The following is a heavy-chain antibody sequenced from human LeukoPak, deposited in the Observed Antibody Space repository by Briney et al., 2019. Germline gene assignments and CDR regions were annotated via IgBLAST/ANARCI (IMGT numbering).Heavy chain of an antibody. CDR1: GFTFSSYS. V-gene: IGHV3-7*01. CDR3: ARDRPYDYVWGSYRTGGGLRYFDY. D-gene: IGHD3-16*02. J-gene: IGHJ4*02. CDR2: IKQDGSEK. Sequence: GGSLRLSCAASGFTFSSYSMSWVRQAPGKGLEWVANIKQDGSEKYYVDSVKGRFTISRDNAKSSLYLQMNSLRAEDTAVYYCARDRPYDYVWGSYRTGGGLRYFDYWGQGTLVTVSS.